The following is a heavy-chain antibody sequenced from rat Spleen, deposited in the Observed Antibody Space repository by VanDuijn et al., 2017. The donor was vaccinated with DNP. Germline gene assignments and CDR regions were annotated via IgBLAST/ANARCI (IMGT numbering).Heavy chain of an antibody. CDR1: GFSLTSYH. V-gene: IGHV2-43*01. CDR3: ARGDYDGSYYSYYFDY. Sequence: QVQLRESGPGLVQPSQTLSLTCTVSGFSLTSYHVSWVRQPPGKGLEWMGVIWTGGSTAYNSALKSRLSISRDTSKSQVFLKMNSLQTEDIATYYCARGDYDGSYYSYYFDYWGQGVMVTVSS. D-gene: IGHD1-12*02. CDR2: IWTGGST. J-gene: IGHJ2*01.